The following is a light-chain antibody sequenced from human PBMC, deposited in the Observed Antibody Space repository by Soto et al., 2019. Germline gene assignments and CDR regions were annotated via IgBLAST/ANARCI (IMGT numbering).Light chain of an antibody. J-gene: IGLJ3*02. Sequence: QSALTQPASVSASPGQSITISCTGSSSDIGNYNYVSWYQQHPGKAPKLMIYEVSNRPSGVSNRFSGSKSDNTASLTISGLQAEDEADYYCSSFTTSTGVFGGGTQLTVL. CDR1: SSDIGNYNY. CDR2: EVS. V-gene: IGLV2-14*01. CDR3: SSFTTSTGV.